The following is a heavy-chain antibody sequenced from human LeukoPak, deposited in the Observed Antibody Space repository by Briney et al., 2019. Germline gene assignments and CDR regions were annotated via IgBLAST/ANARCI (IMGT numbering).Heavy chain of an antibody. D-gene: IGHD5-18*01. V-gene: IGHV3-23*01. CDR2: SSSDGFST. CDR3: AQEVNTAVDL. J-gene: IGHJ4*02. Sequence: PGGSLRLSCAASGFILSSYAMSWVRQTPGKGLEWVSASSSDGFSTYYAGSVRGRFTISRDNSKNTLYLQMVGLRAEDTAVYYCAQEVNTAVDLWGQGTLVTVSS. CDR1: GFILSSYA.